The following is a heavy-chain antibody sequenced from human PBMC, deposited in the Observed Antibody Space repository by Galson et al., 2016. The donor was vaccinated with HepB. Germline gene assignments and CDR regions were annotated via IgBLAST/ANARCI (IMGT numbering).Heavy chain of an antibody. J-gene: IGHJ4*02. V-gene: IGHV3-30*18. D-gene: IGHD3-9*01. CDR3: AKNDILACYSAFDY. CDR1: GFTFSSYA. Sequence: SLRLSCAASGFTFSSYAMHWVRQAPGKGLEWVAVISYDGSHKYYAASVKGRFTIPRDNSKNTLSLQMTSLSAEDTAVYYCAKNDILACYSAFDYWGQGTLVTVFS. CDR2: ISYDGSHK.